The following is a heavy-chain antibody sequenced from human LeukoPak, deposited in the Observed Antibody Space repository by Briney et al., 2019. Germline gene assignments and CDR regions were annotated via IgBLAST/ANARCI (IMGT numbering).Heavy chain of an antibody. D-gene: IGHD2-15*01. V-gene: IGHV3-21*01. CDR2: ISGSSTYI. J-gene: IGHJ4*02. Sequence: GGSLRLSCAASGFTFSSYSINWVRQAPGKGLEWVSSISGSSTYIYYADSVKGRFTISRDNAKNSLYLQMNSLRAEDTAVYYCARAEIDCCGGSCYSYYFDYWGQGTLVTVSS. CDR1: GFTFSSYS. CDR3: ARAEIDCCGGSCYSYYFDY.